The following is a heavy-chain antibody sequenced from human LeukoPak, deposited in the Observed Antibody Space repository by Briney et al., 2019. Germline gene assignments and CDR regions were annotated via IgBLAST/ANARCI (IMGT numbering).Heavy chain of an antibody. J-gene: IGHJ4*02. CDR1: GYTFASYG. CDR3: AGQVDSTMALPDY. Sequence: ASVKVSCKTSGYTFASYGVTWVRQAPGQGLEWMGWISTYNGHTNYAQKLQGRVTMTTDTSTSTAYMELRSLRSDDTAVYYCAGQVDSTMALPDYWGQGTLVTVSS. V-gene: IGHV1-18*01. D-gene: IGHD3-10*01. CDR2: ISTYNGHT.